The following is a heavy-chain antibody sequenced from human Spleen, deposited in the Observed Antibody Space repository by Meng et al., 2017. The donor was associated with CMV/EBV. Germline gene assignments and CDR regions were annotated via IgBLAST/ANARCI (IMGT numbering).Heavy chain of an antibody. CDR2: IYYSGST. V-gene: IGHV4-59*12. J-gene: IGHJ4*02. Sequence: SETLSLTCTVSGGSISSYYWSWIRQPPGKGLEWIGYIYYSGSTNYNPSLKSRVTVSVDTSKNQFSLNLTSVTAADTALYYCAREGYRYGVDYWGQGTLVTVSS. CDR1: GGSISSYY. D-gene: IGHD5-18*01. CDR3: AREGYRYGVDY.